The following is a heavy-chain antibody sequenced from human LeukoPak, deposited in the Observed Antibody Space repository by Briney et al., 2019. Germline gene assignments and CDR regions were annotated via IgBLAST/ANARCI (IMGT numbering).Heavy chain of an antibody. D-gene: IGHD6-6*01. J-gene: IGHJ4*02. CDR3: ARGNSSSSGRYFDY. CDR2: INHSGST. V-gene: IGHV4-34*01. Sequence: PSETLSLTCAVYGGSFSGYYWSWIRQPPGKGLEWIGEINHSGSTNYNPSLKSRVTISVDTSKHQFSLKLSSVTAADTAVYYCARGNSSSSGRYFDYWGQGTLVTVSS. CDR1: GGSFSGYY.